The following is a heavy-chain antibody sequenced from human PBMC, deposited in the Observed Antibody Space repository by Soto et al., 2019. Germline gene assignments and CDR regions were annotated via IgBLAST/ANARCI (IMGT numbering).Heavy chain of an antibody. Sequence: QVQLVESGGGVVQPGRSLRLSCAASGFTFSSYGMHWVRQAPGKGLEWVAVISYDGSNKYYADSVKGRFTISRDNSKNTLYLQMNSLRAEDTAVYYCAKDKDGVLLWFGEPHYCMDVW. D-gene: IGHD3-10*01. CDR2: ISYDGSNK. CDR3: AKDKDGVLLWFGEPHYCMDV. J-gene: IGHJ6*01. V-gene: IGHV3-30*18. CDR1: GFTFSSYG.